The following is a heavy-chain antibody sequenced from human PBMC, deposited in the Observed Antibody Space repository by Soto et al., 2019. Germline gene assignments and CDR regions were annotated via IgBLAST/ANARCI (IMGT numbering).Heavy chain of an antibody. Sequence: EVQVVESGGDLVEPGGSLRLSCVNSGFMFSSAWMSWVRQAPGKGLEWVARIKSTKDGGARDYAAPVNGRFSISRDDSKSTVYLQMNSLRVEDTALYYCVEGWNDFWGQGTLVTVSP. CDR2: IKSTKDGGAR. D-gene: IGHD1-1*01. CDR1: GFMFSSAW. CDR3: VEGWNDF. J-gene: IGHJ4*02. V-gene: IGHV3-15*01.